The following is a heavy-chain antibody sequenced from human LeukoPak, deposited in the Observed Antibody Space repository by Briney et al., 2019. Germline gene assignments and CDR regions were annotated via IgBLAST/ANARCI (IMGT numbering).Heavy chain of an antibody. D-gene: IGHD6-13*01. V-gene: IGHV1-2*02. CDR3: ARYSSSWYYAFDI. CDR1: GYTFTSYD. Sequence: ASVKVSCKASGYTFTSYDINWVRQAPGQGLEWMGWINPNSGGTNYAQKFQGRVTMTRDTSISTAYMELSRLRSDDTAVYYCARYSSSWYYAFDIWGQGTMVTVSS. J-gene: IGHJ3*02. CDR2: INPNSGGT.